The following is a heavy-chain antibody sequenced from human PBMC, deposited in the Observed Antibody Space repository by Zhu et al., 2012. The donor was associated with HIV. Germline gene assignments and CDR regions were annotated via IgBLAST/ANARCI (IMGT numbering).Heavy chain of an antibody. Sequence: QVQLQESGPGLVKPSETLSLTCTVSGDSISSSSYFWGWIRQPLGKGLEWIGSIYRSGTTYYNPSLESRVTISVDTSKDQFSLKLTSVTAADTAVYYCARVLCSGGSCYQFHFDFWGQGTLVTVSS. J-gene: IGHJ4*02. V-gene: IGHV4-39*01. CDR3: ARVLCSGGSCYQFHFDF. CDR1: GDSISSSSYF. CDR2: IYRSGTT. D-gene: IGHD2-15*01.